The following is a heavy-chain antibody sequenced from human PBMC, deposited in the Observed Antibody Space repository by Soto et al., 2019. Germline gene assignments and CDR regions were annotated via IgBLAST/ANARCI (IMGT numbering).Heavy chain of an antibody. Sequence: QVQLQESGPGLVKPSGTLSLICSVSGFSVSSNDWWTWVRQPPGKGLEWIGEVFRSGETNSNPSLKSRFTVSVDMSTNPFCLTLICVTVAYMVIYYCARSAMIGPGRRLDCWGRGTLVTVSA. J-gene: IGHJ1*01. CDR3: ARSAMIGPGRRLDC. CDR2: VFRSGET. V-gene: IGHV4-4*02. D-gene: IGHD5-18*01. CDR1: GFSVSSNDW.